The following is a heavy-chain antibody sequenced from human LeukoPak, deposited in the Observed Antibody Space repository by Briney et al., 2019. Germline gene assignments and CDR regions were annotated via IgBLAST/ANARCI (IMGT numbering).Heavy chain of an antibody. CDR2: ISDSGSTI. CDR3: AREMEGDYGSGTFFDL. D-gene: IGHD3-10*01. Sequence: GGSLRLSCAASEFVFSDYYMSWIRQAPGKGLEWVSYISDSGSTIYYADSVKGQFTISRDNVKNSLYLQMNGLRAEDTAVYYCAREMEGDYGSGTFFDLWGQGNMVTVSS. V-gene: IGHV3-11*01. CDR1: EFVFSDYY. J-gene: IGHJ4*02.